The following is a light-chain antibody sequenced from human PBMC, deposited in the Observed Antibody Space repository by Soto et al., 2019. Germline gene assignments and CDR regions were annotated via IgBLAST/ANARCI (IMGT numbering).Light chain of an antibody. V-gene: IGLV1-44*01. J-gene: IGLJ2*01. Sequence: QSVLTQPPSASGTPGQRVTISCSGSSSNIGSNTVNWYQQLPGTAPKLLSYSNNQRPSGVPDRFSGSKSGTSASLAISGLQSEDEANYYGAAWDDSLNVVLFGGGTKLTVL. CDR2: SNN. CDR1: SSNIGSNT. CDR3: AAWDDSLNVVL.